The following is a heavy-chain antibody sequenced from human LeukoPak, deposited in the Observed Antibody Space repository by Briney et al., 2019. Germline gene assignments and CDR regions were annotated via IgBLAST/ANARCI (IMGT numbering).Heavy chain of an antibody. CDR3: ARDSSSGWYAGYNWFDP. J-gene: IGHJ5*02. CDR2: ISSSSSYI. D-gene: IGHD6-19*01. CDR1: GFTFSSYS. V-gene: IGHV3-21*01. Sequence: GGSLRLSCAASGFTFSSYSMNWVRQAPGKGLEWVSSISSSSSYIYYADSVKGPFTISRDNAKNSMYLQMNSLRAEDTAVYYCARDSSSGWYAGYNWFDPWGQGTLVTVSS.